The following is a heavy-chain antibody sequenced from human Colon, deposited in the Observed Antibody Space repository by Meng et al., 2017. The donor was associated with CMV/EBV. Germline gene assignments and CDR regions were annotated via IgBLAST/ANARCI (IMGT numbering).Heavy chain of an antibody. Sequence: GESLKISCAASGFIFGSYWMSWVRQAPGKGLEWVANIKQDGSEKSCVDAVKGRFTISRDNDKNSLYLQMNSLRAEDTAVYYCARVHSSSFRFYSYYYGMDVWGQGTTVTVSS. CDR1: GFIFGSYW. CDR3: ARVHSSSFRFYSYYYGMDV. J-gene: IGHJ6*02. CDR2: IKQDGSEK. D-gene: IGHD6-6*01. V-gene: IGHV3-7*01.